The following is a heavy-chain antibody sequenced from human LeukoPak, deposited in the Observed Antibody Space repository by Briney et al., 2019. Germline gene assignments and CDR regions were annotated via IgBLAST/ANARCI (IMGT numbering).Heavy chain of an antibody. CDR1: GFSFSDYY. J-gene: IGHJ4*02. Sequence: PGGSLRLSCAASGFSFSDYYMSWIRQSPGKGLEWVSFISGSGSTIYYADSVKGRFTISRDNAKNSLYLQMNSLRAEDTALYYCARDIPYSSGWYGDYWGQGSLVTASS. CDR2: ISGSGSTI. CDR3: ARDIPYSSGWYGDY. D-gene: IGHD6-19*01. V-gene: IGHV3-11*04.